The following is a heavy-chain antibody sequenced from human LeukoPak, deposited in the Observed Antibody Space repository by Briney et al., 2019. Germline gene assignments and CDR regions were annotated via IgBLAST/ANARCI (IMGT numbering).Heavy chain of an antibody. Sequence: PGRSLRLSCAASGFTFSSYAMHWVRQAPGKGLEWVAVISYDGSNKYYADSVKGRFTISRDNSKNTLYLQMNSLGAEDTAVYYCARGYDFWSGPRYYMDVWGKGTTVTVSS. CDR1: GFTFSSYA. V-gene: IGHV3-30*01. CDR3: ARGYDFWSGPRYYMDV. J-gene: IGHJ6*03. D-gene: IGHD3-3*01. CDR2: ISYDGSNK.